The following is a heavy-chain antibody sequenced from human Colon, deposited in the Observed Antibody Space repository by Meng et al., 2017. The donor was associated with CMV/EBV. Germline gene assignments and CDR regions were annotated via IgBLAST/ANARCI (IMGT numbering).Heavy chain of an antibody. CDR1: GFTFSDYE. Sequence: GGSLRLSWVASGFTFSDYEMSWVRQAPGKGLEWIAYISNSDDTIYYADSVKGRFTISRDNAQNSLFLQMTALRADDTALYYCAKSRGYTVTALSPLDSWGQGTLVTVSS. V-gene: IGHV3-48*03. CDR3: AKSRGYTVTALSPLDS. J-gene: IGHJ4*02. CDR2: ISNSDDTI. D-gene: IGHD2-21*02.